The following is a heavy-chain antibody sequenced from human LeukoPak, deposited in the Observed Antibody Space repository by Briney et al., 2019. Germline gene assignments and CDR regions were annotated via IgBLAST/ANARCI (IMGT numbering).Heavy chain of an antibody. CDR2: ISSSSSYI. J-gene: IGHJ4*02. Sequence: PGGSLRLSCAASGFTFSSYSMNWVRQAPGKGLEWVSSISSSSSYIYYADSVKGRFTISRDNAKNSLYLQMNSLRAEDTAVYYCASSPVVTARDYFDYRGQGTLVTVSS. CDR1: GFTFSSYS. V-gene: IGHV3-21*01. D-gene: IGHD2-21*02. CDR3: ASSPVVTARDYFDY.